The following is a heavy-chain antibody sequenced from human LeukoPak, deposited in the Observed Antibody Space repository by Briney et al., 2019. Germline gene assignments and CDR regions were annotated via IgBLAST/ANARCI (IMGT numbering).Heavy chain of an antibody. CDR3: ARDLSYGMDV. J-gene: IGHJ6*02. CDR1: GFTFSSYG. CDR2: ISYDGSNT. Sequence: TGGSLRLSCAASGFTFSSYGMHWVRQAPGKGLEWVAVISYDGSNTYYADSVKGRFTISRDNSKNTLYLQMNSLRAGDTALYYCARDLSYGMDVWGQGTTVTVSS. V-gene: IGHV3-30*03.